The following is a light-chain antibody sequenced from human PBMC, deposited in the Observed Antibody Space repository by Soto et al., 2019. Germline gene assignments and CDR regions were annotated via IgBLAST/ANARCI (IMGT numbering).Light chain of an antibody. V-gene: IGLV1-44*01. J-gene: IGLJ1*01. CDR2: SNN. CDR1: SSNIGTNT. CDR3: AAWDDSLNGYV. Sequence: QSALTQPPSASGTPGQRVTIFCSGGSSNIGTNTVNWYQQLPGTAPKLLIYSNNQRPSGVPDRFSGSKSGTSASLAISGLQSEDEADYYCAAWDDSLNGYVFGTGTKVTVL.